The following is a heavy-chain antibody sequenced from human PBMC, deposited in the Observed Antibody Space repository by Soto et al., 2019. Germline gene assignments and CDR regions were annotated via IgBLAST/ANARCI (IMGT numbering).Heavy chain of an antibody. CDR3: ARVGGRHSGGIDY. Sequence: QVQLVQSGAEVKKPGSSVKVSCKASGGTFSSYSINGVRQAPGQGLEWMGEIIPIFGTANYAQKFQGRVTITADESTSTAYMELSSLRSEDTAVYYCARVGGRHSGGIDYWGQGTLVTVSS. CDR2: IIPIFGTA. V-gene: IGHV1-69*01. D-gene: IGHD1-26*01. CDR1: GGTFSSYS. J-gene: IGHJ4*02.